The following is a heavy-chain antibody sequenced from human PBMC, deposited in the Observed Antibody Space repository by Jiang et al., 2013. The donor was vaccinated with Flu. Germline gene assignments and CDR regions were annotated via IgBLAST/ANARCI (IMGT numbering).Heavy chain of an antibody. V-gene: IGHV4-59*01. CDR3: ARDSRGAAASGTGKNFDY. D-gene: IGHD2-2*01. J-gene: IGHJ4*02. CDR2: IYYTGST. Sequence: GLVKPSETLSLTCTVSGGSISSYYWSWIRQSPGKGLEWIGYIYYTGSTNYNPSLKTRVTISIDTSKNQFSLMLSSVTAADTALYYCARDSRGAAASGTGKNFDYWGQGTLVTVSS. CDR1: GGSISSYY.